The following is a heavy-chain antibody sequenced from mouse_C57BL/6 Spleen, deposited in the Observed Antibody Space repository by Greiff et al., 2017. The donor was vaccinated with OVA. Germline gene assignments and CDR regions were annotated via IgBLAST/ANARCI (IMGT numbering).Heavy chain of an antibody. V-gene: IGHV1-55*01. Sequence: QVHVKQPGAELVKPGASVKMSCKASGYTFTSYWITWVKQRPGQGLEWIGDIYPGSGSTNYNEKFKSKATLTVDTSSSTAYMQLSSLTSEDSAVYYCATFSGSYAMDYWGQGTSVTVSS. CDR3: ATFSGSYAMDY. D-gene: IGHD3-2*02. CDR1: GYTFTSYW. CDR2: IYPGSGST. J-gene: IGHJ4*01.